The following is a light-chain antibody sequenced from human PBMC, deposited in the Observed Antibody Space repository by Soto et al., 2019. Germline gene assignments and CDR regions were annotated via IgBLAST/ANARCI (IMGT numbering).Light chain of an antibody. Sequence: QSVLTQPPSVSGAPGQRVTISCTGSSSNIGAGYDVHWYQQFPGTVPKLLIYTTTTRPSGVPDRFSGSKSGTSASLAITGLQAEDEADYYCQSYDSSLTIHVFGTGTKVTV. CDR3: QSYDSSLTIHV. J-gene: IGLJ1*01. CDR2: TTT. V-gene: IGLV1-40*01. CDR1: SSNIGAGYD.